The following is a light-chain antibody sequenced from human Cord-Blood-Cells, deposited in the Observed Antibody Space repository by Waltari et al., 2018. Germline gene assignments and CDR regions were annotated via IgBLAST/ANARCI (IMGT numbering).Light chain of an antibody. Sequence: QSALTQPASVSGSPGQSITISCTGTSSDVGSYNLVSWYQQHPGKAPKLMIYEGSKRPSGFSNRFSGSESGNTASLTVSGLQAEDEADYYCCSYAGSSTFVVFGGGTKLTVL. V-gene: IGLV2-23*03. J-gene: IGLJ2*01. CDR3: CSYAGSSTFVV. CDR2: EGS. CDR1: SSDVGSYNL.